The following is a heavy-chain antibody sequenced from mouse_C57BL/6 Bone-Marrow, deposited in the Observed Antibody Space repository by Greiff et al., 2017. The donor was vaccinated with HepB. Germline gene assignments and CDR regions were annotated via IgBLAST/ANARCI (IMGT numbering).Heavy chain of an antibody. CDR2: IYPGSGST. CDR3: ARYGGSSYGFAY. V-gene: IGHV1-55*01. D-gene: IGHD1-1*01. J-gene: IGHJ3*01. Sequence: VQLQQPGAELVKPGASVKMSCTASGYTFTSYWITWVKQRPGQGLEWIGDIYPGSGSTNYNEKFKSKATLTVDTSSSTAYMQLSSLTSEDSAVYYCARYGGSSYGFAYWGQGTLVTVSA. CDR1: GYTFTSYW.